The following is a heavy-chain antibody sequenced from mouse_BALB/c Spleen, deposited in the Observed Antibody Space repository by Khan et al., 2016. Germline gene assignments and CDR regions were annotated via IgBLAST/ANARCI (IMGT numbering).Heavy chain of an antibody. D-gene: IGHD1-1*01. CDR1: GFSLTSYD. Sequence: QVQLKESGPGLVAPSQSLSITCTVAGFSLTSYDISWIRQSPGKGLEWLGVIWTGGGTTYNSAFMSRLSINKDNSKSQVFLKMNSLQTDDTAIYYCVRDGVLRYPGYFDVWGAGTTVTVSS. CDR2: IWTGGGT. J-gene: IGHJ1*01. CDR3: VRDGVLRYPGYFDV. V-gene: IGHV2-9-2*01.